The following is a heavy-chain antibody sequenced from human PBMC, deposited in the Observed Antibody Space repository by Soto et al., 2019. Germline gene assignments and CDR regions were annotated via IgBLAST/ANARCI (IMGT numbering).Heavy chain of an antibody. J-gene: IGHJ4*02. CDR1: GGSISSSSYY. CDR2: IYYSGST. CDR3: ARSTGGFPPTFDY. Sequence: LSLTFTVSGGSISSSSYYWGWIRQPPGKGLEWIGSIYYSGSTYYNPSLKSRVTISVDTSKNQFSLKLSSVTAADTAVYYCARSTGGFPPTFDYWGQGTLVTVSS. D-gene: IGHD2-15*01. V-gene: IGHV4-39*01.